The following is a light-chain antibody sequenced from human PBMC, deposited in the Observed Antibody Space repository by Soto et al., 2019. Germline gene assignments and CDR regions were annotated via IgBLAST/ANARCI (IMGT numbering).Light chain of an antibody. Sequence: QSVLTQPLSASETPGQRVTISCSGSSSNIGSNYVYWYQQLPGTPPKLLIYRNNQRPSGVPDRFSGSKSGTSASLAISGLRSEDEADDNCAAWDDSLKVFGTGTKVT. CDR3: AAWDDSLKV. V-gene: IGLV1-47*01. CDR2: RNN. CDR1: SSNIGSNY. J-gene: IGLJ1*01.